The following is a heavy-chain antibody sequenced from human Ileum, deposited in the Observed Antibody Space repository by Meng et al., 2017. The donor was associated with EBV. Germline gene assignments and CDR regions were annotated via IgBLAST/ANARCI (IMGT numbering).Heavy chain of an antibody. V-gene: IGHV4-39*07. CDR1: STSIRGSCYH. CDR2: TYYSGST. J-gene: IGHJ4*02. Sequence: LQLETSRLRIVQPAGTLCLHCSVVSTSIRGSCYHWGGISQPPGKGLVWIGSTYYSGSTKYNPSLKSRVTISVDTSKNQFYLNLSSVTAADTAVYYCARGDILTGYWYYFDYWGQGILVTVSS. D-gene: IGHD3-9*01. CDR3: ARGDILTGYWYYFDY.